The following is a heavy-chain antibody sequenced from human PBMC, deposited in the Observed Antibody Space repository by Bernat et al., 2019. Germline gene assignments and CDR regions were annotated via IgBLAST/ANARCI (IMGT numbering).Heavy chain of an antibody. V-gene: IGHV3-23*01. J-gene: IGHJ4*02. CDR3: AKGRGYYDILPGYYTPQWSFDY. CDR2: IRGSGGST. D-gene: IGHD3-9*01. CDR1: GVTFSSYA. Sequence: EVQLLESGGGLVQPGGSLRLSCAASGVTFSSYAMSWVRQAPGKGLEGVAAIRGSGGSTYSADSVQGRFTISRDYSKNTLYLQMTSLRAEDTAVYYCAKGRGYYDILPGYYTPQWSFDYWGQGTLVTVSS.